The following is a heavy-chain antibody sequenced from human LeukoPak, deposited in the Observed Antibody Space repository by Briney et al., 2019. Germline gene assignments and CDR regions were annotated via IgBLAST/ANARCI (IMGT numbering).Heavy chain of an antibody. D-gene: IGHD2-21*02. Sequence: GGSLRLSCAASGFTFSSYEMNWVRQAPGKGLEWVSYISSSGSTIYYADSVKGRFTISRDNAKNSLYLQMNSLRAEDTAVYYCAREHIVVVTAAFDYWGQGTLVTVSS. J-gene: IGHJ4*02. CDR3: AREHIVVVTAAFDY. V-gene: IGHV3-48*03. CDR2: ISSSGSTI. CDR1: GFTFSSYE.